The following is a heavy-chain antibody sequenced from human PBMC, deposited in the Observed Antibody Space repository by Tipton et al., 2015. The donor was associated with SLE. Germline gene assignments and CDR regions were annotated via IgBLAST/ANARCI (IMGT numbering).Heavy chain of an antibody. CDR1: GGSFSGYY. J-gene: IGHJ4*02. CDR2: IYHSGST. D-gene: IGHD3-10*01. CDR3: ARSSNLYGSGAGDY. Sequence: TLSLTCAVYGGSFSGYYWTWIRQPPGKGLEWIGSIYHSGSTYYNPSLRSRVTISVDTSKNQFSLKLGSVTAADTAVYYCARSSNLYGSGAGDYWGQGTLVTVSS. V-gene: IGHV4-34*01.